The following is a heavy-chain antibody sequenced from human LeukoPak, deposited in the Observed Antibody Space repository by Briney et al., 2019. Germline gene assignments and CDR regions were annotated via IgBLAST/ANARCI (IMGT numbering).Heavy chain of an antibody. Sequence: ASVKVSCKASAYSISSYDMHWVRQAPGQGLEWMGIINPSGGRTSYARKFQGRDTMTRDTSTSTVYMELSSLKSEDTAVYYCARGSANYLGYFDLWGRGTLVTVSS. CDR1: AYSISSYD. V-gene: IGHV1-46*01. CDR3: ARGSANYLGYFDL. D-gene: IGHD4/OR15-4a*01. CDR2: INPSGGRT. J-gene: IGHJ2*01.